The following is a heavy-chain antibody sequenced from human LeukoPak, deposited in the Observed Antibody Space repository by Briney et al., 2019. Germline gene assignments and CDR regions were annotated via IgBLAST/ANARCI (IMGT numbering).Heavy chain of an antibody. V-gene: IGHV4-59*08. D-gene: IGHD3-22*01. Sequence: SETLSLTCTVSGGSISNYYWSWIRQPPGKGLEWIGYIYYSGSTNYNPSLKSRVTISVGTSKNQFSLKLSSVTAADTAVYYCARRAPQTYYYDSRGQGFDYWGQGTLVTVSS. CDR1: GGSISNYY. J-gene: IGHJ4*02. CDR2: IYYSGST. CDR3: ARRAPQTYYYDSRGQGFDY.